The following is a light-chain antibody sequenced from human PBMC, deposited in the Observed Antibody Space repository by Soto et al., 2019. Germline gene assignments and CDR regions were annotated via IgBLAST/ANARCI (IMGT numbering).Light chain of an antibody. CDR3: ISNSSSTALVV. J-gene: IGLJ1*01. V-gene: IGLV2-14*03. CDR1: SGDISEYNY. Sequence: HSVLTQPASVSGSPGKSRTISCTATSGDISEYNYVSWYQQHPGKAPKLMIYDVSNRPSGVSNRFSGSQSGNTASLTIPGLQAEHEADYYCISNSSSTALVVFGPGTKLTVL. CDR2: DVS.